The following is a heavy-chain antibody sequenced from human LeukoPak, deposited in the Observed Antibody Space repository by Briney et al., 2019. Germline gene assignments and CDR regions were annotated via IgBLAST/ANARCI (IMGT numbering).Heavy chain of an antibody. V-gene: IGHV4-61*02. CDR1: GVSISSGSYY. Sequence: PSQTLSLTCSVSGVSISSGSYYWSWIRQPAGKGPEWIGLIYTSGSTNYNPSLKSRVTISVDTSKNQFSLKLSSVTAADTAVYYCARDGVVPAPGWYFDLWGRGTLVTVSS. CDR2: IYTSGST. D-gene: IGHD2-2*01. J-gene: IGHJ2*01. CDR3: ARDGVVPAPGWYFDL.